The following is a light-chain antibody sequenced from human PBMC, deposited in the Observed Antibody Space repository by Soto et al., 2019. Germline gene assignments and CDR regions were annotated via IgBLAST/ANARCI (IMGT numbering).Light chain of an antibody. CDR2: LNSDGSH. J-gene: IGLJ1*01. V-gene: IGLV4-69*01. CDR3: QTWGTGIHV. Sequence: QPVLTQSPSASASLGASVKLTCTLSSGHSSYAIAWHQQQPEKGPRYLMKLNSDGSHSKGDGLPDRFSGSSSGAERYLVISSLQSEDEADYYCQTWGTGIHVFGTGTKVTVL. CDR1: SGHSSYA.